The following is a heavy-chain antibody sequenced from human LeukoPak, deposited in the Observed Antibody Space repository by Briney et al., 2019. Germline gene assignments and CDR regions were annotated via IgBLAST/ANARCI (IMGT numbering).Heavy chain of an antibody. V-gene: IGHV3-7*04. CDR2: IKQDGSEK. CDR3: AKGATVTTHDAFDI. CDR1: GFTFNSYC. J-gene: IGHJ3*02. Sequence: GGSLRLSCAASGFTFNSYCMSWVRQAPGKGLEWVANIKQDGSEKYYVDSVKGRFTISRDNAKNSLYLQMNSLRAEDTAVYYCAKGATVTTHDAFDIWGQGTMVTVSS. D-gene: IGHD4-17*01.